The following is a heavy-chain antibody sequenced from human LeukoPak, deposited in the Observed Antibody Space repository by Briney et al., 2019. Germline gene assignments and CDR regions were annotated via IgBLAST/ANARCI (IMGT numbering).Heavy chain of an antibody. J-gene: IGHJ5*02. Sequence: ASVKVSCKASGYTFTSYGISWVRQAPGQGLEWMGWISAYNGNTNYAQKLQGRVPMTTDTSTSTAYMELRSLRSDDTAVYYCARGKFTYSSSWYRSYNWFDPWGQGTLVTVSS. CDR1: GYTFTSYG. D-gene: IGHD6-13*01. CDR3: ARGKFTYSSSWYRSYNWFDP. V-gene: IGHV1-18*01. CDR2: ISAYNGNT.